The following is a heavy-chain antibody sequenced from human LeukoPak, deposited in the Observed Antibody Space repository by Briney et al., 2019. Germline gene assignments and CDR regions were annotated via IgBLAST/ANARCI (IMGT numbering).Heavy chain of an antibody. CDR1: GGSISSGSYY. D-gene: IGHD6-6*01. CDR3: ARDKPEYSSSPYYYYMDV. CDR2: IYTSGST. J-gene: IGHJ6*03. V-gene: IGHV4-61*02. Sequence: SEALSLTCTVSGGSISSGSYYWSWLRQPAGKGLEWIGRIYTSGSTNYNPSLKSRVTISVDTSKNQFSLKLSSVTAADTAVYYCARDKPEYSSSPYYYYMDVWGKGTTVTVSS.